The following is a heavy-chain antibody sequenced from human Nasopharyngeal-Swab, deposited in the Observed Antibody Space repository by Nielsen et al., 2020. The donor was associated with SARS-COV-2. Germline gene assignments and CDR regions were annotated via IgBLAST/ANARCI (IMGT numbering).Heavy chain of an antibody. Sequence: VRQMPGKGLVWMGWMNPNSGNTGYAQKFQGRVTMTRNTSISTAYMELSSLRSEDTAVYYCATTHKSTYYDFWSGYSNSYYYYMDVWGKGTTVTVSS. CDR3: ATTHKSTYYDFWSGYSNSYYYYMDV. J-gene: IGHJ6*03. CDR2: MNPNSGNT. V-gene: IGHV1-8*01. D-gene: IGHD3-3*01.